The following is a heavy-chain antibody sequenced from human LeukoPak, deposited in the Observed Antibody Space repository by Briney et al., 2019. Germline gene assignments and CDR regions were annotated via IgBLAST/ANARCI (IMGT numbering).Heavy chain of an antibody. J-gene: IGHJ6*02. Sequence: GGSLRLSCAASGFTFSSYWMNWARQAPGKGLEWVASINHNGNVNYYVDSVKGRFTISRDNAKNSLYLQMGNLRAEDTAVYFCARGGGLDVWGQGATVTVSS. CDR1: GFTFSSYW. D-gene: IGHD3-16*01. V-gene: IGHV3-7*03. CDR3: ARGGGLDV. CDR2: INHNGNVN.